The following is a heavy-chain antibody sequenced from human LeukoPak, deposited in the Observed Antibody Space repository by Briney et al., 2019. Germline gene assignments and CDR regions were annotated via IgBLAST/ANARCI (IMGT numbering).Heavy chain of an antibody. Sequence: GGSLRLSRAASGFTFSSYWMSWVRQAPGKGLEWVSAISDSGGSTYYADSVKGRFTISRDNSKNTLYLQMNSLRAEDTAVYYCAKGEKTRPFGGVIDYWGQGTLVTVSS. D-gene: IGHD3-16*02. J-gene: IGHJ4*02. CDR1: GFTFSSYW. V-gene: IGHV3-23*01. CDR2: ISDSGGST. CDR3: AKGEKTRPFGGVIDY.